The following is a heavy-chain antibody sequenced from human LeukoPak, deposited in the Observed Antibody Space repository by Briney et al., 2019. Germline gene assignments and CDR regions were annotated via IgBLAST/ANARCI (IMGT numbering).Heavy chain of an antibody. CDR3: VGWQQLAAY. D-gene: IGHD6-13*01. J-gene: IGHJ4*02. V-gene: IGHV3-7*01. CDR2: IKPDGSAE. CDR1: GFTFSSYS. Sequence: GGSLRLSCAASGFTFSSYSMHWVRQAPGEGLEWVAHIKPDGSAEYYVDSVKGRFTISRDNARNSLYLQMNSLRAEDTALYYCVGWQQLAAYWGQGALVTVSS.